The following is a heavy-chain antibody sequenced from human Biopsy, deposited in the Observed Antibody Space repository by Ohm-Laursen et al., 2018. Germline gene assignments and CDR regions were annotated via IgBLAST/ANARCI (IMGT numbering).Heavy chain of an antibody. Sequence: GSLRLSCAASGFTLSDYSMIWVRQAPGKGLEWVSSISSTSSHINYADSVRGRFTISRDNSKNSVYLVMSSLRAEDTAVYFCATAAYAPPYFDLWGRGTVVTVSS. CDR3: ATAAYAPPYFDL. D-gene: IGHD4-17*01. J-gene: IGHJ4*02. V-gene: IGHV3-21*06. CDR2: ISSTSSHI. CDR1: GFTLSDYS.